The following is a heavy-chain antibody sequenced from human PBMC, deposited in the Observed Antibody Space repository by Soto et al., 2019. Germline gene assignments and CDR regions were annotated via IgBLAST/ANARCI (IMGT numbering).Heavy chain of an antibody. D-gene: IGHD3-10*01. CDR1: GFTFSSYW. Sequence: EVQLVESGGGLVQPGGSLRLSCAASGFTFSSYWMSWVRQAPGKGLEWVANIKQDGSEKYYVDSVKGRFTIARDNAKNSLYLQMNSLRAEDTAVYYCAGDLGGGRSGAYFDYWGQGTLVTVSS. J-gene: IGHJ4*02. CDR2: IKQDGSEK. V-gene: IGHV3-7*05. CDR3: AGDLGGGRSGAYFDY.